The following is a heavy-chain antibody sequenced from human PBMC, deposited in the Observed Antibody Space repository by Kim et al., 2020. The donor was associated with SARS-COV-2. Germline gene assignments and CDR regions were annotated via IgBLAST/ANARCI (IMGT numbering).Heavy chain of an antibody. J-gene: IGHJ6*02. CDR2: IYYSGST. V-gene: IGHV4-59*08. Sequence: SETLSLTCTVSGGSISSYYWSWIRQPPGKGLEWIGYIYYSGSTNYNPSLKSRVTISVDTSKNQFSLKLSSVTAADTAVYYCAGLGGYSYTAGYYYYGMDVWGQGTTVTVSS. CDR1: GGSISSYY. CDR3: AGLGGYSYTAGYYYYGMDV. D-gene: IGHD5-18*01.